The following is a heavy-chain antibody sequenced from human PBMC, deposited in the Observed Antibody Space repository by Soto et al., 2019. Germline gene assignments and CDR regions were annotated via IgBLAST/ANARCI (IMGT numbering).Heavy chain of an antibody. CDR1: GGSISSYY. J-gene: IGHJ4*02. Sequence: SETLSLTCTVSGGSISSYYWSWIRQPPGKGLEWIGYIYYSGSTNYNPSLKSRVTISVDTSKNQFSLKLSSVTAADTAVYYCARHYDILTGYYIHYYFDYWGQGTLVTVS. V-gene: IGHV4-59*08. CDR2: IYYSGST. CDR3: ARHYDILTGYYIHYYFDY. D-gene: IGHD3-9*01.